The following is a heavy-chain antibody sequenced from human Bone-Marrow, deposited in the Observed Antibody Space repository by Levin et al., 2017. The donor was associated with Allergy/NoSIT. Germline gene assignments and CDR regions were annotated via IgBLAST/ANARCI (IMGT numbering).Heavy chain of an antibody. CDR2: TYYRSKWYN. Sequence: PSETLSLTCAISGDSVSSNSAAWNWIRQSPSRGLEWLGRTYYRSKWYNDYAVSVKSRININPDTSKNQFSLQLNSVTPEDTAVYYCARDRGGYCSGGACYQHFDYWGQGTLVTVSS. D-gene: IGHD2-15*01. CDR1: GDSVSSNSAA. V-gene: IGHV6-1*01. J-gene: IGHJ4*02. CDR3: ARDRGGYCSGGACYQHFDY.